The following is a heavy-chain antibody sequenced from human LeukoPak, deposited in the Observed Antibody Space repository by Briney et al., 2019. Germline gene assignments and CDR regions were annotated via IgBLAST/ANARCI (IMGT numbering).Heavy chain of an antibody. V-gene: IGHV3-30*02. CDR1: GFTFSRYG. D-gene: IGHD6-13*01. CDR2: IRNDGTNK. Sequence: PGGSLRLSCATYGFTFSRYGMYWVRQAPGKGLEWVAFIRNDGTNKYYADSVKGRFTISRDNSKNTLYLQVKSLRVEDTAVYYCAKDRYYGNSWATWFDPWGQGTLVTVSS. J-gene: IGHJ5*02. CDR3: AKDRYYGNSWATWFDP.